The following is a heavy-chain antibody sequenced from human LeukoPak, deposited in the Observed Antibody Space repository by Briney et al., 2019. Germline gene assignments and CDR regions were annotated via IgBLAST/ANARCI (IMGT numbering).Heavy chain of an antibody. CDR2: ISSTSGAI. J-gene: IGHJ4*02. CDR1: GFTFRSYS. Sequence: PGGSLRLSCAASGFTFRSYSMNWVRQAPGKGLEWLTYISSTSGAIYYADSLKGRFTVSRDNAQNSLYLQMDSLRVEDSAVYYCARAIASYGDSAYWGQGTLVTVSS. V-gene: IGHV3-48*04. CDR3: ARAIASYGDSAY. D-gene: IGHD3-16*01.